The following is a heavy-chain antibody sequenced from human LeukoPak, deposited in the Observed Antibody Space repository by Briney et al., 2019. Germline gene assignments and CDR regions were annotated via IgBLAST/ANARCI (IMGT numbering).Heavy chain of an antibody. CDR3: ARLTVPLRFDP. D-gene: IGHD2-2*01. J-gene: IGHJ5*02. V-gene: IGHV4-59*01. CDR1: GGPISSYY. Sequence: PSETLSLTCTVSGGPISSYYWSWIRQPPGKGLEWIGYIYYSGSTNYNPSLKSRVTISVDTSKNQFSLKLNSVSAADTAVYYCARLTVPLRFDPWGQGTLVTVSS. CDR2: IYYSGST.